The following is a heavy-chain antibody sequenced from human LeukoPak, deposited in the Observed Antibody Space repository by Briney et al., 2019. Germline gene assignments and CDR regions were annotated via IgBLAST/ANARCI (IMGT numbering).Heavy chain of an antibody. D-gene: IGHD2-15*01. CDR2: IWSDGSNE. Sequence: GGSLKLSCAASGFTFSNYDMHWVRQAPGKGLEWVAVIWSDGSNEYSTDSLKGRFTISRDNSKNTLYLQMNSLRAEDTAVYYCARQMSVFGGGDWLDPWGQGTLVTVSS. CDR1: GFTFSNYD. CDR3: ARQMSVFGGGDWLDP. V-gene: IGHV3-33*01. J-gene: IGHJ5*02.